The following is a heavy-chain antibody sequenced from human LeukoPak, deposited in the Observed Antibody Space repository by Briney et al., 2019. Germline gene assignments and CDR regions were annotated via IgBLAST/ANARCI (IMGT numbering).Heavy chain of an antibody. J-gene: IGHJ4*02. CDR1: GFTFSNYW. CDR2: IKEDGSEK. V-gene: IGHV3-7*02. CDR3: AKTIRGY. D-gene: IGHD1-7*01. Sequence: AGSLRLSCAASGFTFSNYWMSWVRQAPGKGQEWVTNIKEDGSEKYYVDSVKGRFTISRDNARNSLYLQMNSLRAEDTAVYYCAKTIRGYWGQGTLVTVSS.